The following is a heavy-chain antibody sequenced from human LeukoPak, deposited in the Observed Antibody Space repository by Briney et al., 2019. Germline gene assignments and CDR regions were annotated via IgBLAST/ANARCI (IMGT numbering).Heavy chain of an antibody. J-gene: IGHJ4*02. D-gene: IGHD2-2*01. V-gene: IGHV4-34*01. CDR1: GGSFSGYY. CDR3: ARVDRSSTSCYDY. CDR2: INHSGST. Sequence: SETLSLTCAVYGGSFSGYYWSWIRQPPGKGLEWIGEINHSGSTNYNPSLKSRVTISVDTSKNQFSLKLSSVTAADTAVYYCARVDRSSTSCYDYWGQGTLVTVSS.